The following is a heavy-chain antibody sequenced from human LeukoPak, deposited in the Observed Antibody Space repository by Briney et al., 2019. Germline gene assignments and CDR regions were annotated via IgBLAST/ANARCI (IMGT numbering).Heavy chain of an antibody. CDR1: GYTFTVYY. V-gene: IGHV1-2*02. CDR3: AKAASTTRRHDAFDI. D-gene: IGHD1-1*01. J-gene: IGHJ3*02. Sequence: ASVKVSCKASGYTFTVYYMHWVRQAPGQGLEWMGWITPSSGGTIYAQKFQGRVTMTRDMSISTAYMELSRLRSDDTAVYYCAKAASTTRRHDAFDIWGQGTLVTVSS. CDR2: ITPSSGGT.